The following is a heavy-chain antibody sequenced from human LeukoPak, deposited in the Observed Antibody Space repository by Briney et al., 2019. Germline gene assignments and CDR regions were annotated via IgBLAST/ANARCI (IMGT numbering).Heavy chain of an antibody. CDR2: IYSGGST. J-gene: IGHJ6*02. V-gene: IGHV3-53*01. Sequence: PGGSLRLSCVASGFTVSSKYMSWVRQAPGKGLERVSVIYSGGSTYYEESVKGRFTISRDNSKNTVYLQMNALRAEDSAVYYCARGTVWRLGSYGLDVWGQGTTVTVSS. CDR3: ARGTVWRLGSYGLDV. D-gene: IGHD3-16*01. CDR1: GFTVSSKY.